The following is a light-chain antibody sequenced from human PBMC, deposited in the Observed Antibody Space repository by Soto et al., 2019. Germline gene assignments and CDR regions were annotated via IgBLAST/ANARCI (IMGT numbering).Light chain of an antibody. Sequence: DIQMTQSPLTLSASVGDRVTITCRASQTISRWLAWYQQKPGKAPKLLIYRASSLESGVPSRFSGSGSGTEFSLTISSLQSDVSATYYCQQYQTWTFGQGTKVEIK. CDR1: QTISRW. J-gene: IGKJ1*01. V-gene: IGKV1-5*03. CDR2: RAS. CDR3: QQYQTWT.